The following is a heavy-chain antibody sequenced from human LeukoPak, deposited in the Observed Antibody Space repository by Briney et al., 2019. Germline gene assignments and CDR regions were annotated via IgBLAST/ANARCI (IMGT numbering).Heavy chain of an antibody. D-gene: IGHD6-13*01. Sequence: SETLSLTCTVSGGSISSSSYYWGWIRQPPGKGLEWIGSIYYSGSTYYNPSLKSRVTISVDTSKNQFSLKLSSVTAADTAVYYCARTIDSSSWSLFDYWGQGTLVTVSS. V-gene: IGHV4-39*07. CDR1: GGSISSSSYY. CDR2: IYYSGST. CDR3: ARTIDSSSWSLFDY. J-gene: IGHJ4*02.